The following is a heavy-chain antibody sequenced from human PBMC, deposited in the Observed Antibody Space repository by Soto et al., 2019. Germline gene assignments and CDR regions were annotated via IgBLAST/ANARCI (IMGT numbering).Heavy chain of an antibody. D-gene: IGHD2-15*01. V-gene: IGHV1-69*12. CDR2: IIPIFGTA. CDR1: GGTFSSNA. CDR3: ARHPSGRGYYYGMDL. J-gene: IGHJ6*02. Sequence: QVQLVQSGAEVKKPGSSVKVSCKASGGTFSSNAISWVRQAPGQGLEWMGGIIPIFGTANYAQKFQGRVTITADEATSTAYMELSSLRSDDTAVYYCARHPSGRGYYYGMDLWGQGSTVTVSS.